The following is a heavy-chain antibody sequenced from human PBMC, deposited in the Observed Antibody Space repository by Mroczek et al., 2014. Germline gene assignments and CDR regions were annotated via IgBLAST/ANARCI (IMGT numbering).Heavy chain of an antibody. V-gene: IGHV4-34*01. CDR3: ARSGQYHCQYD. CDR1: GGSFSGYY. J-gene: IGHJ4*02. CDR2: INHSGST. D-gene: IGHD2-2*01. Sequence: QVQLQQWGAGLLKPSETLSLTCAVYGGSFSGYYWSWIRQPPGKGLEWIGEINHSGSTNYNPSLKSRVTISVDTSKNQFSLKLSSVTAADTAVYYCARSGQYHCQYDWGQGTLVTVSS.